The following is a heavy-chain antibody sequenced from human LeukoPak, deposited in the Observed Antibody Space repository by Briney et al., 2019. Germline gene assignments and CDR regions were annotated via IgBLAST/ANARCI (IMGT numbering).Heavy chain of an antibody. D-gene: IGHD3-10*01. V-gene: IGHV3-33*01. J-gene: IGHJ4*02. CDR3: ARASGPFDY. CDR2: IWNDGSNK. Sequence: PGGSLRLSCVASGFMFSVYGMHWVRQAPGKGLEWVAVIWNDGSNKCYADSVKGRFTISRDNSKNTLYLQMNSLRAEDTAVYSCARASGPFDYWGQGTLVTVSS. CDR1: GFMFSVYG.